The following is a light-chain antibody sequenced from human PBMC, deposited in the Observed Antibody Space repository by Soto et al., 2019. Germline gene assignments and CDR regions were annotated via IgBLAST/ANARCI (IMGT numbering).Light chain of an antibody. J-gene: IGKJ5*01. CDR3: QQSYSTPIT. Sequence: IQMTQSPSTLYASVGDTVTITCRASQGIDVWLAWYQQKPGKAPKLLIYAASSLQSGVPSRFSGSGSGTDFTLTISSLQPEDFATYYCQQSYSTPITFGQGTRLEIK. CDR2: AAS. CDR1: QGIDVW. V-gene: IGKV1-39*01.